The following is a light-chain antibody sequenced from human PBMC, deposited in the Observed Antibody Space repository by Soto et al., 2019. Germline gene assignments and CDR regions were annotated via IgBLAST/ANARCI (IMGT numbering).Light chain of an antibody. Sequence: DIQMTQSPSSLSASVGDRVTITCRASQSISSYLNWYQQKPGKAPKLLIYAASSLQSGVPSRFSGSGSGTDFTLTISSLQPEDFATYYCQQYYSFPYTFGQGTKADIK. J-gene: IGKJ2*01. CDR3: QQYYSFPYT. CDR2: AAS. V-gene: IGKV1-39*01. CDR1: QSISSY.